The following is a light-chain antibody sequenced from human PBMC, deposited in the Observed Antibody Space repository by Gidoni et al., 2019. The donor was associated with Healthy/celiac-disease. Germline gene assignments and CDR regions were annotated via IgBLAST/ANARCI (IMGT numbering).Light chain of an antibody. CDR3: QQRSNWLT. Sequence: SPATLSSSPGESATLSCRASHSVSSFSSCYQQKPGPAPMLLIYAASNRATVIPARFSGSGSGTDFTLTISSLEPEDFAVYYCQQRSNWLTFGGGTKVEIK. CDR1: HSVSSF. V-gene: IGKV3-11*01. J-gene: IGKJ4*01. CDR2: AAS.